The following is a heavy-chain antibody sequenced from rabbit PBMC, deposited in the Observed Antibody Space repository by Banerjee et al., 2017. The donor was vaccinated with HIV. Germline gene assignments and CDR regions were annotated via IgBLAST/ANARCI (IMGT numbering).Heavy chain of an antibody. J-gene: IGHJ2*01. Sequence: QQQLEESGGGLVKPEGSLTLTCKASGFDFSSNAMCWFRQAPGKGPEWIACINGGSSGSTYYASWAKGRFTISKASSTTATLQMTSLTAADTATYFCARDYVTGDGWVFFDYWGPGTLVTVS. CDR2: INGGSSGST. CDR1: GFDFSSNA. D-gene: IGHD2-1*01. V-gene: IGHV1S45*01. CDR3: ARDYVTGDGWVFFDY.